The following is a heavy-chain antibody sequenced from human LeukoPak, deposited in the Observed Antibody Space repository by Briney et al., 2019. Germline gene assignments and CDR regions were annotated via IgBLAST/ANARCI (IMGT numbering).Heavy chain of an antibody. CDR2: ISGSGGST. CDR1: GFTFSSYA. V-gene: IGHV3-23*01. Sequence: GGSLRLSCAASGFTFSSYAMSWVRQAPGKGLEWVSAISGSGGSTYYADSVKGRFTISRDNSKNTLYLQMNSLRAEDTAVYYCAKDRGSGWYGWYFDLWGRGTLVTVSS. J-gene: IGHJ2*01. CDR3: AKDRGSGWYGWYFDL. D-gene: IGHD6-19*01.